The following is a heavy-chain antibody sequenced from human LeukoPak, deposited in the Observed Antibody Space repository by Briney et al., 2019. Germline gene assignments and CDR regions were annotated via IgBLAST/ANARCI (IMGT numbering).Heavy chain of an antibody. D-gene: IGHD2-15*01. Sequence: GASVKVSCKASGYTFTSYYMHWVRQAPGQGLEWMGWINPNSGGTNYAQKFQGRVTMTRDTSISTAYMELSRLRSDDTAVYYCARAVDIVVVVAATEDYFDYWGQGTLVTVSS. V-gene: IGHV1-2*02. CDR2: INPNSGGT. J-gene: IGHJ4*02. CDR1: GYTFTSYY. CDR3: ARAVDIVVVVAATEDYFDY.